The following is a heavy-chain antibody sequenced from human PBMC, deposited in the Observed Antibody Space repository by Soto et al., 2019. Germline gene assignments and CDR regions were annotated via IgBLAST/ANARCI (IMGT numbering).Heavy chain of an antibody. V-gene: IGHV1-18*01. CDR3: ARDKGGSYLYYYYGMDV. CDR2: ISAYNGNT. J-gene: IGHJ6*02. CDR1: GYTFTSYG. D-gene: IGHD1-26*01. Sequence: ASVKVSCKASGYTFTSYGISWLRQAPGQGLEWMGWISAYNGNTNYAQKLQGRVTMTTDTSTSTAYMELRSLRSDDTAVYYCARDKGGSYLYYYYGMDVWGQGTTVTVSS.